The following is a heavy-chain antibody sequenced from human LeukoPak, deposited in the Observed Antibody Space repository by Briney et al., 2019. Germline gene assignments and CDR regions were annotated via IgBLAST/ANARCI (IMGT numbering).Heavy chain of an antibody. CDR2: IWYDGSNK. CDR1: GFTFSSYG. CDR3: ARDKKEYYYDSFDY. J-gene: IGHJ4*02. Sequence: GGSLRLSCAASGFTFSSYGMHWVRQAPGKGLEWVAVIWYDGSNKYYADSVKGRFTISRDNSKNTLYLQMNSLRAEDTAVYYCARDKKEYYYDSFDYWGQGTLVTVSS. V-gene: IGHV3-33*01. D-gene: IGHD3-22*01.